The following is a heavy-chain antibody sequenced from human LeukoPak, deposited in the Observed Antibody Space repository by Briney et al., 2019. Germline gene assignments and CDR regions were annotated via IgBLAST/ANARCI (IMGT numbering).Heavy chain of an antibody. CDR3: ARDAYALAVPVGWFDP. CDR2: VSHGGST. CDR1: GYSFSRGYY. D-gene: IGHD2-2*01. Sequence: SETLSLTCTVSGYSFSRGYYWGWIRQSPGKGLEWIGSVSHGGSTYYSPSLKSRVTMSIDTSKNRLSLELSSVTAADTDVYYCARDAYALAVPVGWFDPWGQGTLVIVSS. V-gene: IGHV4-38-2*02. J-gene: IGHJ5*02.